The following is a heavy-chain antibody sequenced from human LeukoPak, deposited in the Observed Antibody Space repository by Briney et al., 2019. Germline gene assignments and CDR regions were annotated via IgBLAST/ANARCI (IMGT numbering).Heavy chain of an antibody. J-gene: IGHJ3*02. CDR2: SYGST. Sequence: SETLSLTCAVSGGSISSGGYFWSWIRQHPGKGLEWIGYSYGSTNYNPSLKNRVTISVDTSKNQFSLRLTSVTAADTAVYYCARRKTDAFDIWGQGTMVTVSS. V-gene: IGHV4-31*11. CDR1: GGSISSGGYF. CDR3: ARRKTDAFDI.